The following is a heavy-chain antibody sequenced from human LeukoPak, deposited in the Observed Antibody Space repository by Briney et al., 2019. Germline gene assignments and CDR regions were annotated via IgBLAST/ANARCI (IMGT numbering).Heavy chain of an antibody. CDR2: IRYDGSNK. CDR1: GFTFSSYG. CDR3: ARSLRANYDPYYFDY. V-gene: IGHV3-30*02. Sequence: GGSLRLSCAASGFTFSSYGMHWVRQAPGKGLEWVAFIRYDGSNKYYADSVKGRFTISRDNSKNTLYLQMNSLRAEDTAVYYCARSLRANYDPYYFDYWGQGTLVTVSS. J-gene: IGHJ4*02. D-gene: IGHD3-3*01.